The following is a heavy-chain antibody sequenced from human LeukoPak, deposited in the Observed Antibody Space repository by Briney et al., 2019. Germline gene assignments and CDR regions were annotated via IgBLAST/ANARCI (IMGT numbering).Heavy chain of an antibody. Sequence: ASVKVSCKASGYTFTSYGISWVRRASGQGLEWMGWLRAYNGNTNYAQKLQGRVTMTTDTSTSTAYMELRSLRSDDTAVYYCARVLYYYDSSGRIGAFDIWGQGTMVTVSS. D-gene: IGHD3-22*01. J-gene: IGHJ3*02. V-gene: IGHV1-18*01. CDR3: ARVLYYYDSSGRIGAFDI. CDR1: GYTFTSYG. CDR2: LRAYNGNT.